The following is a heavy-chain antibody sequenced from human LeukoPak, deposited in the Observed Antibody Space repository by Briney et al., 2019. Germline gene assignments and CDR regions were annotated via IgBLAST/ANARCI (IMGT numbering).Heavy chain of an antibody. D-gene: IGHD6-19*01. CDR2: IYPRDSDT. V-gene: IGHV5-51*01. CDR3: ATRLYRSGFDY. CDR1: GYSLTNYW. J-gene: IGHJ4*02. Sequence: GESLKISCKGSGYSLTNYWVGWVRQMPGKGLEWMGIIYPRDSDTRYSPSFQGRVTISADKSVSTAYLQWSSLQASDTAIYYCATRLYRSGFDYWGQGTLVTVSS.